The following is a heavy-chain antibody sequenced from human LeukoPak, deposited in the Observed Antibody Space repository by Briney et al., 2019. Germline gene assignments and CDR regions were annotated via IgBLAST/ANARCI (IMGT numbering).Heavy chain of an antibody. D-gene: IGHD2-8*01. CDR1: GFSFSYYW. CDR3: LRVDDTNGHNWFDP. CDR2: IIGDGTRT. J-gene: IGHJ5*02. V-gene: IGHV3-74*01. Sequence: GGSLRLSCAASGFSFSYYWMHWVRQGSGKGPVWVSRIIGDGTRTDYADSVKGRFTISRDNAKSTLYLQINSLTVEDTAVYYCLRVDDTNGHNWFDPWGQGTLVTVSS.